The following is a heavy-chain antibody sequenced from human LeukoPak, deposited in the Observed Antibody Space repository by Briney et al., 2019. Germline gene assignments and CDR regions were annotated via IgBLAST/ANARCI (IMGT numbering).Heavy chain of an antibody. V-gene: IGHV4-39*07. D-gene: IGHD3-3*01. J-gene: IGHJ4*02. CDR2: IYYSGST. CDR1: GGSISSSSYY. Sequence: KPSETLSLTCTVSGGSISSSSYYWGWIRQPPGKGLEWIGSIYYSGSTYYNPSLKSRVTISVDTSKNQFSLKLSSVTAADTAVYYCARGNVLRFLEWLLNFDYWGQGTLVTVSS. CDR3: ARGNVLRFLEWLLNFDY.